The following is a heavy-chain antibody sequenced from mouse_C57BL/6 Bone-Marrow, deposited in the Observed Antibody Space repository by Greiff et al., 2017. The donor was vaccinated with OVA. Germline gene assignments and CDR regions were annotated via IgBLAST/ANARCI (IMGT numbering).Heavy chain of an antibody. D-gene: IGHD1-1*01. V-gene: IGHV1-82*01. J-gene: IGHJ1*03. CDR3: AEGANYYGSSYVGWYFDV. CDR1: GYAFSSSW. Sequence: LVESGPELVKPGASVKISCKASGYAFSSSWMNWVKQRPGKGLEWIGRIYPGDGDTNYNGKFKGKATLTADKSSSTAYMQLSSLTSEDSAVYFCAEGANYYGSSYVGWYFDVWGTGTTVTVSS. CDR2: IYPGDGDT.